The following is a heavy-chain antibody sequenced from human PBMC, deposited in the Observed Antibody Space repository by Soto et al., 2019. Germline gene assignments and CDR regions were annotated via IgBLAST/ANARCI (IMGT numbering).Heavy chain of an antibody. V-gene: IGHV1-18*01. D-gene: IGHD2-21*02. CDR2: ISAYNGNT. J-gene: IGHJ4*02. CDR3: ARASSGGGNSLDFDY. Sequence: QVQLVQSGAEVKKLGASVKVSCKASGYTFTSYGISWVRQAPGQGLEWMGWISAYNGNTNYAQKLQGRVTMTTDTSTSTAYMELRSLRSDDTAVYYCARASSGGGNSLDFDYWGQGTLVTVSS. CDR1: GYTFTSYG.